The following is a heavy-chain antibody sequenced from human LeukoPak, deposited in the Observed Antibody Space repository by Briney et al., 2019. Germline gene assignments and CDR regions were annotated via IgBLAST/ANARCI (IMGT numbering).Heavy chain of an antibody. CDR1: GGTFSSYA. J-gene: IGHJ6*02. CDR2: IIPIFGTA. CDR3: ARDPPSAYYYDSSGYGTPYYYGMDV. V-gene: IGHV1-69*13. Sequence: SVKVSCKASGGTFSSYAISWVRQAPGQGLEWMGGIIPIFGTANYAQKFQGRVTITADESTSTANMELSSLRSEDTAVYYCARDPPSAYYYDSSGYGTPYYYGMDVWGQGTTVTVSS. D-gene: IGHD3-22*01.